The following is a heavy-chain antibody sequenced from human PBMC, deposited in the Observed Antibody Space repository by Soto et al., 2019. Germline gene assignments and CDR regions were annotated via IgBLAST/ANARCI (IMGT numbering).Heavy chain of an antibody. D-gene: IGHD7-27*01. CDR3: ARQDVRAWGRFDP. J-gene: IGHJ5*02. V-gene: IGHV4-39*01. Sequence: XATLSLTCTVSGGSFSSSTYYWGWIRQPPGKGLEWIGTIYYSGITYYNPSLQSRVTISVDTSKNQFSLRLSFVTAADAALYFYARQDVRAWGRFDPWGQGTLVTVSS. CDR1: GGSFSSSTYY. CDR2: IYYSGIT.